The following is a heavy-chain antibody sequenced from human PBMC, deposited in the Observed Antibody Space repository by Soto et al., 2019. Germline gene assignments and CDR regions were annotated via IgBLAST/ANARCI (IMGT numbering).Heavy chain of an antibody. CDR3: ERGGYRPMDYYYYMDV. J-gene: IGHJ6*03. V-gene: IGHV1-3*01. Sequence: QVQLVQSGAEVKKPGASVKVSCKASGYTFTSYAMHWVRQAPGQRLEWMGWINAGNGNTKYSQKFQGRVTITRDTSASTAYMELSSLRSEDTAVYYCERGGYRPMDYYYYMDVWGKGTTVTVSS. CDR2: INAGNGNT. D-gene: IGHD3-22*01. CDR1: GYTFTSYA.